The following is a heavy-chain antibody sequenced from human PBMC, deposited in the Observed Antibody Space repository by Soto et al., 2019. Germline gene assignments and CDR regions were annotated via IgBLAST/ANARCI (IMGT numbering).Heavy chain of an antibody. CDR1: GYTFTSYG. Sequence: ASVKVSCKASGYTFTSYGISRVRQAPGQGLEWMGWISAYNGNTNYAQKLQGRVTMTTDTSTSTAYMELRSLRSDDTAVYYCAREGEYSGYDYVGYYYYGMDVWGQGTTVTVSS. V-gene: IGHV1-18*04. J-gene: IGHJ6*02. CDR2: ISAYNGNT. D-gene: IGHD5-12*01. CDR3: AREGEYSGYDYVGYYYYGMDV.